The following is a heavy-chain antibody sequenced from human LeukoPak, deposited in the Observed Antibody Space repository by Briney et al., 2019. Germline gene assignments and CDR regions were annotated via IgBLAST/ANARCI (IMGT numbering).Heavy chain of an antibody. CDR1: GFTFSSYG. Sequence: PGGSLRLSCAASGFTFSSYGMSWVRQAPGKGLEWVSSISTGGGSTYSADSVKGRFTTSRDKSKNTLFLQMNSLRAEDTAVYHCARQIGYCSDGNCYFDYWGQGTLVTVSS. D-gene: IGHD2-15*01. J-gene: IGHJ4*02. CDR2: ISTGGGST. V-gene: IGHV3-23*01. CDR3: ARQIGYCSDGNCYFDY.